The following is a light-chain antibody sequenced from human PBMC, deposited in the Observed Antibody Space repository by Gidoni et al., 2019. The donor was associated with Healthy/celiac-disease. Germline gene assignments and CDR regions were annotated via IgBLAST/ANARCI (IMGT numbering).Light chain of an antibody. V-gene: IGKV3-11*01. CDR1: QSVSSY. CDR2: DAS. Sequence: EIVLTQSPAPLSLSQGERATLSCRASQSVSSYLAWYQQKPGQAPRLLIYDASNRATGIPARFSGSGSGTDFTLTISSLEPEDFAVYYCQQRSNWPRLTFGGGTKVEIK. CDR3: QQRSNWPRLT. J-gene: IGKJ4*01.